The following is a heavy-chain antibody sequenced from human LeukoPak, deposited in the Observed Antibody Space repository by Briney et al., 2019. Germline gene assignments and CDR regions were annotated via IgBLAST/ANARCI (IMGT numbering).Heavy chain of an antibody. CDR2: ISSSGST. CDR3: ASNTGTVFDY. J-gene: IGHJ4*02. D-gene: IGHD7-27*01. Sequence: SQTLSLTCTVSGDSISSGDYYWSWIRQPAGKGLEWIGRISSSGSTNYNPSLKSRVTISVDTSKNQFSLKLSSVTAADTAVYYCASNTGTVFDYWGQGALVTVSS. V-gene: IGHV4-61*02. CDR1: GDSISSGDYY.